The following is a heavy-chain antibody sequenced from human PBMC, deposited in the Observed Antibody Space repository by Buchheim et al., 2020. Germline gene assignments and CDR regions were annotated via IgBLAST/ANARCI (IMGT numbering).Heavy chain of an antibody. CDR1: GFTFSSYA. CDR3: ARGWDMNYDILTSYYLYYYYYGMDV. D-gene: IGHD3-9*01. Sequence: QVQLVESGGGVVQPGRSLRLSCAASGFTFSSYAMHWVRQAPGKGLEWVAVISYDGSNKYYADSVKGRFTISRDNSKNTLYLQMNSLRAEDTAVYYCARGWDMNYDILTSYYLYYYYYGMDVWGQGTT. CDR2: ISYDGSNK. J-gene: IGHJ6*02. V-gene: IGHV3-30-3*01.